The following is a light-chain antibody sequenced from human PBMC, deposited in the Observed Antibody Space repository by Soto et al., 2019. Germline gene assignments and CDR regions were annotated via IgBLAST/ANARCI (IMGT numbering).Light chain of an antibody. CDR1: QSVSSNF. CDR2: GAS. V-gene: IGKV3-20*01. Sequence: EIVLTQSPGTLSLSPGDRATLSCRASQSVSSNFLAWYQQKPGQAPRLLIYGASIRATGIPDRFSGSGSWTDFTRIIRKVEPEDFAMYFCHQYGSSPRTFGQGTKVEIK. CDR3: HQYGSSPRT. J-gene: IGKJ1*01.